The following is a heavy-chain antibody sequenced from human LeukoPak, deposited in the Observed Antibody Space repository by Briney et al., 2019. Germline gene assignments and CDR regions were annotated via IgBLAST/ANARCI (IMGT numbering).Heavy chain of an antibody. J-gene: IGHJ4*02. V-gene: IGHV4-34*09. CDR2: INQSGST. Sequence: SETLSLTCAVYGGSFSGYYWSWIRQPPGKGLEWIGEINQSGSTNYNPSLKSRVTISVDTSKNQFSLKLSSVTAADTAVYYCARGSGYSSSWYLYYFDYWGQGTLVTVSS. D-gene: IGHD6-13*01. CDR3: ARGSGYSSSWYLYYFDY. CDR1: GGSFSGYY.